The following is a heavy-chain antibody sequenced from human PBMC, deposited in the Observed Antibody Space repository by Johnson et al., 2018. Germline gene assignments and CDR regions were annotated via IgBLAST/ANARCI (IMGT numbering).Heavy chain of an antibody. D-gene: IGHD5-18*01. CDR2: ISSSGSTI. CDR3: ARAYSHLYYYYGMDV. V-gene: IGHV3-11*01. J-gene: IGHJ6*02. CDR1: GFTFRDYY. Sequence: QLVESGGGLVKPGGSLRLSCAASGFTFRDYYMSWIRQAPGTGLEWVSYISSSGSTIYDVDSVTGRFTISRDNAKNSLCLQMNSLRAEDTAVYYCARAYSHLYYYYGMDVWGQGTTVTVSS.